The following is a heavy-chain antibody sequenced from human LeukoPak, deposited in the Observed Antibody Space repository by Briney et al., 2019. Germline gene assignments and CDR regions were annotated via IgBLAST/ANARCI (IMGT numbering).Heavy chain of an antibody. V-gene: IGHV4-34*08. CDR3: VTGQWLVPVSY. D-gene: IGHD6-19*01. Sequence: GSLRLSCAASGFTFSSYSMNWVRQAPGKGLEWIGEINHSGSTNYNPSLKSRVTISVDTSKNQFSLKLSSVTAADTAVYYCVTGQWLVPVSYWGQGTLVTVSS. CDR1: GFTFSSYS. CDR2: INHSGST. J-gene: IGHJ4*02.